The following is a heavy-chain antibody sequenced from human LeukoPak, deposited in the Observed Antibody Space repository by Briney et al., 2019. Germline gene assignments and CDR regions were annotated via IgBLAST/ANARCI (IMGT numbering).Heavy chain of an antibody. D-gene: IGHD4-17*01. CDR1: GFTFSSYA. CDR2: ISGSGGST. CDR3: AKVHTPTVTPDYFDY. Sequence: PGGSLRLSCAASGFTFSSYAISWVRQAPGKGLEWVSAISGSGGSTYYADSVKGRFTISRDNSKNTLYLQMNSLRAEDTAVYYCAKVHTPTVTPDYFDYWGQGTLVTVSS. J-gene: IGHJ4*02. V-gene: IGHV3-23*01.